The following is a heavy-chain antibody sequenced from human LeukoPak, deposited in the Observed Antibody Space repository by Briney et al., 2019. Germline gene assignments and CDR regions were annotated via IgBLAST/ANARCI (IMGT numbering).Heavy chain of an antibody. D-gene: IGHD1-26*01. CDR2: INWNGGST. J-gene: IGHJ6*03. CDR1: GFTFDDYG. CDR3: ARVGRSGSYFNYYYYMDV. Sequence: GGSLRLSCAASGFTFDDYGMSWVRQAPGKGLEWVSGINWNGGSTGYADSVKGRFTISRDNAKNSLYLQMNSLRAEDTALYYCARVGRSGSYFNYYYYMDVWGKGTTVTVSS. V-gene: IGHV3-20*04.